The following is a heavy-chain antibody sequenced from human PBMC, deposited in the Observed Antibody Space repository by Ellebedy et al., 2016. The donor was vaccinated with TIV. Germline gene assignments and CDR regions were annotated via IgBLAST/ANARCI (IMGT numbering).Heavy chain of an antibody. J-gene: IGHJ4*02. V-gene: IGHV3-23*01. CDR1: GFTFSPYA. D-gene: IGHD2-21*02. CDR3: AKDRTSGDGYWVFDS. Sequence: PGGSLRLSCAASGFTFSPYAMAWVRQAPGTGLELVSGIVGSGAEKYADSVKGRFTISRDNSKRTVDLQMRSVRAEDTAVYFWAKDRTSGDGYWVFDSWGQGTMVSVSS. CDR2: IVGSGA.